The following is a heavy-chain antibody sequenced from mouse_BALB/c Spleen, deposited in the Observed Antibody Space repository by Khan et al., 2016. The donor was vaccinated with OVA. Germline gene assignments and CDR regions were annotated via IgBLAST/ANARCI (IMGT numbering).Heavy chain of an antibody. D-gene: IGHD2-1*01. V-gene: IGHV5-9-3*01. CDR2: ISSDGDYT. CDR1: GFTFSTYA. CDR3: ARSTYGNFAY. J-gene: IGHJ3*01. Sequence: EVELVESGGGLVKPGGSLKLSCAASGFTFSTYAMSWVRQTPEKRLEWVATISSDGDYTYFPDIVTGLFTISRDNANNILCLQMTSVRYEETTMYYWARSTYGNFAYKDQATLITIS.